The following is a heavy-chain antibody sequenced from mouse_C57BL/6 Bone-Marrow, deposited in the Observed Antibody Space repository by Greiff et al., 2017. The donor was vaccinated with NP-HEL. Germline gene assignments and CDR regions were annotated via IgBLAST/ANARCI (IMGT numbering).Heavy chain of an antibody. CDR3: TTCYDGYWGFAY. J-gene: IGHJ3*01. CDR1: GFNIKDDY. Sequence: EVKLMESGAELVRPGASVKLSCTASGFNIKDDYMHWVKQRPEQGLEWIGWIDPENGDTEYASKFQGKATITADTSSNTAYLQLSSLTSEDTAVYYCTTCYDGYWGFAYWGQGTLVTVSA. V-gene: IGHV14-4*01. CDR2: IDPENGDT. D-gene: IGHD2-3*01.